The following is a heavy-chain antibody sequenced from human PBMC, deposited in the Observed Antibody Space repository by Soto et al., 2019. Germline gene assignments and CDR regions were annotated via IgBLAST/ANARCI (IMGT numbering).Heavy chain of an antibody. V-gene: IGHV4-4*02. D-gene: IGHD6-19*01. Sequence: QVQLQESGPGLVRPSGTLSLTCAVSGDSINSNYCWTWVRQPPGKGLEWIAEIYYSGGTSDNPSLKSRVTISMDKSKNQFSLNLTSVTAADTAMYYCPRDTGWGLGYWGQGTLVTVSS. CDR2: IYYSGGT. CDR3: PRDTGWGLGY. J-gene: IGHJ4*02. CDR1: GDSINSNYC.